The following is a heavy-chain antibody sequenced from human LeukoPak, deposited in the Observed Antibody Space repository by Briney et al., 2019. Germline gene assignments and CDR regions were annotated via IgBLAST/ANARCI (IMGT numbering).Heavy chain of an antibody. J-gene: IGHJ4*02. CDR2: IYWDDDK. V-gene: IGHV2-5*02. CDR1: GFSFSTSAVG. CDR3: AHREVRLDYFDY. Sequence: SGPTLVKPTQSPTLTCTFSGFSFSTSAVGVGWIRQPPGKALEWLALIYWDDDKRYNTSLKSRLTITKDTSKNQVVLIMTDMDPVDTATYFCAHREVRLDYFDYWGQGILVTVSS. D-gene: IGHD3-9*01.